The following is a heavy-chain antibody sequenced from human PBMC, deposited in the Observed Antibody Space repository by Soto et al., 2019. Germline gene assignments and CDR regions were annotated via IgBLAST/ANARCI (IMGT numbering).Heavy chain of an antibody. CDR1: GDSVSSNSAA. CDR2: TYYRSKWYN. D-gene: IGHD3-10*01. CDR3: ARDPGGSGTRGPYGVLFVGYYFDY. V-gene: IGHV6-1*01. Sequence: SQTLSLTCAISGDSVSSNSAAWNWIRQSPSRGPEWLGRTYYRSKWYNDYAVSVKSRITINPDTSKNQFSLQLNSVTPEDTAVYYCARDPGGSGTRGPYGVLFVGYYFDYWGQGTLVTVSS. J-gene: IGHJ4*02.